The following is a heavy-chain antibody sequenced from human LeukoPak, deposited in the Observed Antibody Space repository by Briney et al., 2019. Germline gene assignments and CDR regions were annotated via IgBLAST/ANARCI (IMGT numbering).Heavy chain of an antibody. CDR1: GFTFSSSA. CDR3: AKNFGSSAWHHFDY. Sequence: GGSLRFSCAASGFTFSSSAMNWIRQAPGKGLEWVSSISVGGAYTYYADSVKGRFTISRDNSKNTLYLQMNSLRAEDTAVYYCAKNFGSSAWHHFDYWGQGTMVTVSS. CDR2: ISVGGAYT. V-gene: IGHV3-23*01. D-gene: IGHD6-19*01. J-gene: IGHJ4*02.